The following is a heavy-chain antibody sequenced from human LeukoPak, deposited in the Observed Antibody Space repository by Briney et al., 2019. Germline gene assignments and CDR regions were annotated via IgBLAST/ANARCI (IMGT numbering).Heavy chain of an antibody. Sequence: GGSLRLSCAASGFTFSSYSMNWVRQAPGKRLEWVSSISSSSSYIYYADSVKGRFTISRDKAKNSLYLQMNSLRAEDTAVYYCARGVSSSSLSAFDIWGQGTMVTVSS. J-gene: IGHJ3*02. CDR2: ISSSSSYI. D-gene: IGHD6-6*01. CDR1: GFTFSSYS. CDR3: ARGVSSSSLSAFDI. V-gene: IGHV3-21*01.